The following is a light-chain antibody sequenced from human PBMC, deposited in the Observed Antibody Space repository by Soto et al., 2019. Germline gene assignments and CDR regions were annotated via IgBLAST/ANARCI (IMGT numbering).Light chain of an antibody. CDR2: AAS. Sequence: IQLTQSPSSLSASVGDRVTITCRASQGISSYLAWYQQKPGKAPKLLIYAASTLQSGVPSRFSGSGSVTDFTLTISSLQPEDFATYCCQQLNIFPIPFGPGTKGDIK. CDR1: QGISSY. J-gene: IGKJ3*01. V-gene: IGKV1-9*01. CDR3: QQLNIFPIP.